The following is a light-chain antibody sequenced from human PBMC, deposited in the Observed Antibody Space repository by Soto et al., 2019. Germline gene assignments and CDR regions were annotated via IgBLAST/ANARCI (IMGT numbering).Light chain of an antibody. Sequence: QSVLTQPRSVSGSPGQSVTISCTGTSSDVGGYNFVSWYQHHPGKAPKLMIYDVSKRPSGVPDRFSGSKSGSTASLTISGLQAEDETGYYCCSYAGSYTLVFGGGTKLTVL. J-gene: IGLJ3*02. CDR1: SSDVGGYNF. CDR3: CSYAGSYTLV. CDR2: DVS. V-gene: IGLV2-11*01.